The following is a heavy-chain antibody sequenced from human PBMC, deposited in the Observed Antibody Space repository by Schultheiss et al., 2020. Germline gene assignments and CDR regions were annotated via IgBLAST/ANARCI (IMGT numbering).Heavy chain of an antibody. J-gene: IGHJ6*02. CDR1: GGSISSSNW. V-gene: IGHV4-4*02. D-gene: IGHD1-1*01. CDR3: APSQGIYTGILYNIVDV. CDR2: IYHSGST. Sequence: SETLSLTCAVSGGSISSSNWWSWVRQPPGKGLEWIGEIYHSGSTNYNPSLKSRVTISVDTSKNQFSLRLSSVTAADTAVYYCAPSQGIYTGILYNIVDVWGQETTVTVSS.